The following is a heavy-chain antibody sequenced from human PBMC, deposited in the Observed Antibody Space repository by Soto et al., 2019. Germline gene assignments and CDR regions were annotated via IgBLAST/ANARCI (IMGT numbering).Heavy chain of an antibody. CDR2: IYYSGGT. CDR1: GGSVSSGSYY. V-gene: IGHV4-61*01. J-gene: IGHJ6*02. D-gene: IGHD3-22*01. Sequence: PSETLSLTCTVSGGSVSSGSYYWSWIRQPPGKGLEWIGYIYYSGGTNYNPSLKSRVTITVDTSKNQFSLKLSSVTAADTAVYYCARDRKYYYDSSGYQGAAYYYYGMDVWGQGTTVTVS. CDR3: ARDRKYYYDSSGYQGAAYYYYGMDV.